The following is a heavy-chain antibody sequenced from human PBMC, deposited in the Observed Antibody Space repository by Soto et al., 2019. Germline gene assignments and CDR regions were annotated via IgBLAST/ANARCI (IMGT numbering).Heavy chain of an antibody. CDR2: ISSSSNYI. CDR1: GFTFSSNS. Sequence: EVQLVESGGGLVKPGGSLRLSCAASGFTFSSNSMNWVRQAPGKGLEWVSSISSSSNYIYYADSLKGRFTISRDNSKNSLYXXMXSXXAEDTAVYYCARGRGHYGSGTYYNELSYYYYGMDVWGQGTTVTVSS. D-gene: IGHD3-10*01. CDR3: ARGRGHYGSGTYYNELSYYYYGMDV. J-gene: IGHJ6*02. V-gene: IGHV3-21*02.